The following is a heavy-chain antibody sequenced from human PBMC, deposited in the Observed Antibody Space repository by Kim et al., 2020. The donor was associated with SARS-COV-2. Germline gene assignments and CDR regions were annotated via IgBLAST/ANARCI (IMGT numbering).Heavy chain of an antibody. D-gene: IGHD6-13*01. CDR3: ARGGAAAVVLDY. V-gene: IGHV3-11*06. CDR1: GFTFSDYY. Sequence: GGSLRLSCAASGFTFSDYYMSWIRQAPGKGLEWVSYISSSSSYTNYADSVKGRFTISRDNAKNSLYLQMNSLRAEDTAVYYCARGGAAAVVLDYWGQGTLVTVSS. CDR2: ISSSSSYT. J-gene: IGHJ4*02.